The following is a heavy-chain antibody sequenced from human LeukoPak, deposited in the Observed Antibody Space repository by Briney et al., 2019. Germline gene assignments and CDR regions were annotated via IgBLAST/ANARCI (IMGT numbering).Heavy chain of an antibody. V-gene: IGHV3-23*01. Sequence: GGSLRFSCAASGFSFSSYAMRWLRQTTGKWLKWVSHISHDGGSTYYADSVKGRFTISRDNSKNTLYLQMSSLKDEDTAIYYCAKVKFYGDNWVHGTLVTVSS. CDR1: GFSFSSYA. D-gene: IGHD4-17*01. J-gene: IGHJ4*01. CDR2: ISHDGGST. CDR3: AKVKFYGDN.